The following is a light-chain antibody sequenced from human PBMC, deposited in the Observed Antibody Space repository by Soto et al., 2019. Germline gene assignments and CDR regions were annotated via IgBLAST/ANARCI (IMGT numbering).Light chain of an antibody. V-gene: IGKV3-15*01. CDR2: GAS. Sequence: EIVMTQSPATLSVSPGERATLSCRASQSVSSNLAWYQQKPGQAPRLLIYGASTRATGIPARFSGSGSGTEFTLTISSLQSEDFAVYYCQRGSTFGPGTKVDIK. J-gene: IGKJ3*01. CDR3: QRGST. CDR1: QSVSSN.